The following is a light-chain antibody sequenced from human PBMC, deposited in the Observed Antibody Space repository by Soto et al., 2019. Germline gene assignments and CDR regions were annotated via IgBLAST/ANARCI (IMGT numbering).Light chain of an antibody. J-gene: IGLJ3*02. Sequence: QSVLTQPLSASGTPGQRVTIFCSGSRSRIGSNSVSWYQQVPGAAPKLLIHNNNERPSGVPDRFSGSKSGTSASLAISGLQSEDEANYYCAAWDDSLNGRNWVFGGGTQLTVL. CDR1: RSRIGSNS. CDR2: NNN. V-gene: IGLV1-44*01. CDR3: AAWDDSLNGRNWV.